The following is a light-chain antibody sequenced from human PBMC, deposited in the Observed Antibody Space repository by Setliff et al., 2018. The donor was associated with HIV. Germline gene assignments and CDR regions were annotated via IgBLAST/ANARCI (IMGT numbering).Light chain of an antibody. J-gene: IGLJ1*01. CDR1: NIGIKS. CDR2: SND. V-gene: IGLV3-21*01. CDR3: QSYDSSLSGYV. Sequence: SYELTQRPSVSVAPGKTARITCGGDNIGIKSVHWYQQKPGQAPVVVMYSNDQRPSGVPDRFSGSKSGTSASLAISGLRSEDEADYYCQSYDSSLSGYVFGTGTKVTVL.